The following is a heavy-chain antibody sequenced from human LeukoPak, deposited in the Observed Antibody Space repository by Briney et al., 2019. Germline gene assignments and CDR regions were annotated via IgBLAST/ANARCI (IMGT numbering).Heavy chain of an antibody. J-gene: IGHJ4*02. CDR3: AREGGDSSGYCHDY. D-gene: IGHD3-22*01. V-gene: IGHV4-39*07. Sequence: SETLSLTCTVSGGSISSSSYYWGWIRQPPGKGLEWIGSIYYSGTTYYNPSLKSRVTISVDTSKNQFSLKLSSVTAADTAVYYCAREGGDSSGYCHDYWGQGTLGTVSS. CDR1: GGSISSSSYY. CDR2: IYYSGTT.